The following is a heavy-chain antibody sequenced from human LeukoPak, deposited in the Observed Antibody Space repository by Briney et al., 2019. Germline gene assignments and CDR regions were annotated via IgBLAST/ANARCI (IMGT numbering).Heavy chain of an antibody. CDR3: ARVAGTTVTRRYSDA. V-gene: IGHV4-34*01. Sequence: GSLRLSCAASGFTFSSYAMSWIRQSPGKGLEWNGEINHRGITNHNPSLQSRVTLSVDMSKNRFSLTVSSVTAADTAVYYCARVAGTTVTRRYSDAWGQGTLVTVSS. J-gene: IGHJ4*02. D-gene: IGHD4-17*01. CDR2: INHRGIT. CDR1: GFTFSSYA.